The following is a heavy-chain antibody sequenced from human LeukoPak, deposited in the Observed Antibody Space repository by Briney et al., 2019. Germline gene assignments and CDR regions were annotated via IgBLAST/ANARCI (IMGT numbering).Heavy chain of an antibody. CDR3: ARLKDINRLRFLEWLNYYGMDV. D-gene: IGHD3-3*01. Sequence: GASVKVSCKASGYTFTSYDINWVRQATGQGLEWMGWMNPNSGNTGYAQKFQGRVTMTRNTSISTAYMELSSLRSEDTAVYYCARLKDINRLRFLEWLNYYGMDVWGQGTTVTVSS. CDR2: MNPNSGNT. CDR1: GYTFTSYD. J-gene: IGHJ6*02. V-gene: IGHV1-8*01.